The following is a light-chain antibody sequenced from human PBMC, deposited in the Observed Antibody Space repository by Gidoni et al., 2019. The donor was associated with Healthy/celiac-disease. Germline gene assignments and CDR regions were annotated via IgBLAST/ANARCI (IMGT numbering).Light chain of an antibody. CDR2: AAS. Sequence: DIQMTQSPSSRSASVGDSVTITCRASQSISSYLNWYQQKPGQAPKLLIYAASSLQSGVPARFSGSGSGTDFTLTISSLQPEDFATYYCQQSYSTPWTFGQGTKVEIK. V-gene: IGKV1-39*01. CDR3: QQSYSTPWT. J-gene: IGKJ1*01. CDR1: QSISSY.